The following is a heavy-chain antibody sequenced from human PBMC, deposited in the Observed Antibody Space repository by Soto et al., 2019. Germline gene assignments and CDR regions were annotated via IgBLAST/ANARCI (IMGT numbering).Heavy chain of an antibody. CDR1: GFTFSSYG. CDR2: IWYDGSNK. CDR3: ARDSQTLYYYYGMDV. V-gene: IGHV3-33*01. Sequence: GGSLRLSCAASGFTFSSYGMHWVRQAPGKGLEWVAVIWYDGSNKYYADSVKGRFTISRDNSKNTLYLQMNSLRAEDTAVYYCARDSQTLYYYYGMDVWGQGTTVTVS. J-gene: IGHJ6*02.